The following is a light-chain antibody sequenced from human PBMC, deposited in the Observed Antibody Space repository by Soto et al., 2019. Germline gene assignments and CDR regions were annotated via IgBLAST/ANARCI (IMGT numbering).Light chain of an antibody. J-gene: IGLJ2*01. CDR3: CSYAGSYTVV. Sequence: QSALTQPRSVSGSPGQSVTISCTGTSSDVGGYNYVSWYQQHPGKVPKLIIYDVTKRPSGVPDRFSASKSGNTASLTISGLQARDEADYYCCSYAGSYTVVFGGGTKLTVL. CDR2: DVT. V-gene: IGLV2-11*01. CDR1: SSDVGGYNY.